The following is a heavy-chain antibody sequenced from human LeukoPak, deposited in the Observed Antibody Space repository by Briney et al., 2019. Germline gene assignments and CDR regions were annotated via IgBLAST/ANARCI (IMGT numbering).Heavy chain of an antibody. J-gene: IGHJ3*02. D-gene: IGHD6-19*01. CDR3: AKDMIAVAGRDAFDI. Sequence: GGSLRLSCAASGFTFDDYAMHWVRQAPGKGLEWVSGISWNSGSIGYADSVKGRFTISRDNAKDSLYLQMNSLRAEDTALYYCAKDMIAVAGRDAFDIWGQGTMVTVSS. V-gene: IGHV3-9*01. CDR1: GFTFDDYA. CDR2: ISWNSGSI.